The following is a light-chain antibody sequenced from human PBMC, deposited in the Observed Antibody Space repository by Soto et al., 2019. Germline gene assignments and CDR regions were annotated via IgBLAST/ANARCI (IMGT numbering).Light chain of an antibody. V-gene: IGLV2-14*03. CDR3: SSFSSISTLV. CDR1: SSDIGSHNT. Sequence: QSVLTQPASVSGSPGQSITISCTGTSSDIGSHNTVSWYQQNPGKAPKLIIYDVNNRPSGVSNRFSGSKSGNAASLTISGLQAEDETDYYCSSFSSISTLVFGTGTKVTVL. CDR2: DVN. J-gene: IGLJ1*01.